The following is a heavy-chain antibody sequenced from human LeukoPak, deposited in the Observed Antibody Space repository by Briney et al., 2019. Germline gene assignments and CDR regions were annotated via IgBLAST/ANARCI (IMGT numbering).Heavy chain of an antibody. D-gene: IGHD4-17*01. Sequence: SDTLSLTCTVSGDPLSSFYWSWLPEPPGKGLEWVGYIYHSGSTNYNPSLKSRVTISADTSKNQFSLKLSSVTAADTAVYYCAGGTTVTTGWGQGTLVTVSS. CDR3: AGGTTVTTG. CDR1: GDPLSSFY. V-gene: IGHV4-59*07. CDR2: IYHSGST. J-gene: IGHJ4*02.